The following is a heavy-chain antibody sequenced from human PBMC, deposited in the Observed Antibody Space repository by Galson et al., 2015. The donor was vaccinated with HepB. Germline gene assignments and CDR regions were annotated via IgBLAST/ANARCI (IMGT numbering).Heavy chain of an antibody. J-gene: IGHJ3*02. CDR1: GFTFSDYS. Sequence: SLRLSCAASGFTFSDYSMNWVRQAPGKGLEWVSYITSTSSFIYYADSVRGRFTISRDNAKNSLYLQMKSLRAEDTAVYYCARYSSSWFDAFHSWGQGTMVPVSS. CDR2: ITSTSSFI. V-gene: IGHV3-48*01. CDR3: ARYSSSWFDAFHS. D-gene: IGHD6-13*01.